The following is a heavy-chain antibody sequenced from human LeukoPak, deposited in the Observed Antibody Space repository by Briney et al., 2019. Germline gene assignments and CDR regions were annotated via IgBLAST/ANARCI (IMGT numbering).Heavy chain of an antibody. V-gene: IGHV3-7*01. Sequence: DSLKGRFTISRDNTKNSLYLQMNSLRAEDTAVYYCAKGDSSGYYFPSFRFDPWGQGTLVTVSS. CDR3: AKGDSSGYYFPSFRFDP. J-gene: IGHJ5*02. D-gene: IGHD3-22*01.